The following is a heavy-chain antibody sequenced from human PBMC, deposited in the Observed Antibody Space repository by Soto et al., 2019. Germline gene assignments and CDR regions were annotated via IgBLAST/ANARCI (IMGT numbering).Heavy chain of an antibody. CDR1: GGTFSSYA. CDR3: ARSTAWITIFGVAPGYYYGMDV. V-gene: IGHV1-69*12. Sequence: QVQLVQSGAEVKKPGSSVKVSCKASGGTFSSYAISWVRQAPGQGLEWMGGIIPIFGTANYAQKFQGRVRITADEATSTAYMELSSLRSEDTAVYYCARSTAWITIFGVAPGYYYGMDVWGQGTTVTVSS. D-gene: IGHD3-3*01. CDR2: IIPIFGTA. J-gene: IGHJ6*02.